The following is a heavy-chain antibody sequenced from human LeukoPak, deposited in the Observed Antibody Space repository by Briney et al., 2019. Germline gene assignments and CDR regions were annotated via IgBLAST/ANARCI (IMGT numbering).Heavy chain of an antibody. CDR2: INSDGSSI. J-gene: IGHJ4*02. Sequence: GGSLRLSCAASGFTFSSYWMHWVRQAPGKGLVWVSHINSDGSSITYADSVKGRFTISRDNAKNTMYLQMNSLRVEDTAVYYCAREGRVSGYDFDCWGQETLVTVSS. V-gene: IGHV3-74*03. CDR1: GFTFSSYW. D-gene: IGHD5-12*01. CDR3: AREGRVSGYDFDC.